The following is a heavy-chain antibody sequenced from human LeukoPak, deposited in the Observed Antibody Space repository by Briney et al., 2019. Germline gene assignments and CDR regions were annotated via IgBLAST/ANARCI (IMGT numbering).Heavy chain of an antibody. J-gene: IGHJ4*02. Sequence: SQTLSLTCTVSGGSIGRADYYWSWIRQPPGKGLEWIGYIYYSGSTYYNPSLKSRATMSVDTSKNQFSLKLSSVTAADTAVYYCARDSDFWSGYYYFDYWGQGTLVTVSS. D-gene: IGHD3-3*01. CDR1: GGSIGRADYY. V-gene: IGHV4-30-4*08. CDR3: ARDSDFWSGYYYFDY. CDR2: IYYSGST.